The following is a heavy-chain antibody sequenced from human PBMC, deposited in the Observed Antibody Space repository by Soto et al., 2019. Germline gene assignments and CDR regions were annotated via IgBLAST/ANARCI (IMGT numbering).Heavy chain of an antibody. CDR1: GFTFSSFA. Sequence: QAQLVESGGGVVQPGRSLRLSCAASGFTFSSFAMHWVRQAPGKGLEWVTRIWYDGSNKYYADSVKGRFTISRDNSKNTVYLEMNSLRDEDTAVYYCARTKGHCTCGSCYYYGMDVWGQGTTVTVSS. CDR3: ARTKGHCTCGSCYYYGMDV. CDR2: IWYDGSNK. J-gene: IGHJ6*02. V-gene: IGHV3-33*01. D-gene: IGHD2-8*02.